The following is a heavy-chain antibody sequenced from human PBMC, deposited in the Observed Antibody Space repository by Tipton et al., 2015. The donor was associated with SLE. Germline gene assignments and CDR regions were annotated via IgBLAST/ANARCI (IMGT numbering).Heavy chain of an antibody. Sequence: SLRLSCAASGITFSSYSMNWVRQAPGKGLEWVSSISTSSSYIYYADSVKGRFTISRDNARNSLYLQMSSLRPEDTAVYYCVKEGIWDYWGQGTLVTVSS. CDR1: GITFSSYS. CDR3: VKEGIWDY. CDR2: ISTSSSYI. J-gene: IGHJ4*02. V-gene: IGHV3-21*01.